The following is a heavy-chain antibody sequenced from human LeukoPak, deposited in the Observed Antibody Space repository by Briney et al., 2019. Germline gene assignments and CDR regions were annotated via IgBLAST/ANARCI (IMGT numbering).Heavy chain of an antibody. D-gene: IGHD3-10*01. CDR3: AKGVYQFYGSGSYTLDF. V-gene: IGHV3-53*01. CDR1: GFTVSSNY. CDR2: IYTDGTT. Sequence: GGSLRLSCTVSGFTVSSNYMSWVRQAPGKGLEWVSVIYTDGTTYNADSVKGRFTISRDNSKNTLNLQMNRLRAEDTAVYYCAKGVYQFYGSGSYTLDFWGQGTQVTVSS. J-gene: IGHJ4*02.